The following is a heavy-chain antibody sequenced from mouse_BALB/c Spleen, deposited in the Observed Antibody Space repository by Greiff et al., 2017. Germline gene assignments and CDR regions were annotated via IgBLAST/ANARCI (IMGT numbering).Heavy chain of an antibody. CDR2: ISSGGGST. D-gene: IGHD2-4*01. CDR3: ARHRGLR. Sequence: EVQRVESGGGLVKPGGSLKLSCAASGFAFSSYDMSWVRQTPEKRLEWVAYISSGGGSTYYPDTVKGRFTISRDHAKNTLYLQMSSLKSEDTAMYYCARHRGLRWGQGTLVTVSA. J-gene: IGHJ3*02. V-gene: IGHV5-12-1*01. CDR1: GFAFSSYD.